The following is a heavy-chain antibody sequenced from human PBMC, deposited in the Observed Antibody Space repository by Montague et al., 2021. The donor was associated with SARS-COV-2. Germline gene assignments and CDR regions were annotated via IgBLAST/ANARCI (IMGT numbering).Heavy chain of an antibody. D-gene: IGHD5-12*01. V-gene: IGHV4-59*01. CDR3: ARLQGGRRLMDY. Sequence: SETLSLTCTISGGSINAYYWGWIRQPPGKELECIPSISEIGSTHRNPALKSRVTISVDPSRNQFYLDVNSVTAADTAVYYCARLQGGRRLMDYWGQGTLVTVPS. CDR2: ISEIGST. J-gene: IGHJ4*02. CDR1: GGSINAYY.